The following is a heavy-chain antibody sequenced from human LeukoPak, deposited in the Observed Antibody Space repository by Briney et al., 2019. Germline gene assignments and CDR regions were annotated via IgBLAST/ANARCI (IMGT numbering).Heavy chain of an antibody. J-gene: IGHJ5*02. CDR3: ARAAAGAETLNWFDP. CDR2: IYHSGST. D-gene: IGHD6-13*01. CDR1: GGSISSYY. Sequence: SETLSLTCTVSGGSISSYYWSWIRQPPGKGLEWIGYIYHSGSTKYNPSLKSRVTISVDTSKNQFSLKLSSVTAADTAVYYCARAAAGAETLNWFDPWGQGTLVLVSS. V-gene: IGHV4-59*01.